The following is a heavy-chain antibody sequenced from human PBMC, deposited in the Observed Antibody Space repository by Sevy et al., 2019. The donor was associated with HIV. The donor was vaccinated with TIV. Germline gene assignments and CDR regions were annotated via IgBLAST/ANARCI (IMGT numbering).Heavy chain of an antibody. Sequence: ASVKVPCKTSGYRFMSYGISWVRQAPGQGLEWMGWISTFNGDTNAAPKLQGRVTMTTDTSTSTGYMELRSLRSDDTAVYYCARAPSGSQGPGQYFHYWGQGTLVTVSS. CDR3: ARAPSGSQGPGQYFHY. D-gene: IGHD1-26*01. CDR2: ISTFNGDT. J-gene: IGHJ1*01. CDR1: GYRFMSYG. V-gene: IGHV1-18*01.